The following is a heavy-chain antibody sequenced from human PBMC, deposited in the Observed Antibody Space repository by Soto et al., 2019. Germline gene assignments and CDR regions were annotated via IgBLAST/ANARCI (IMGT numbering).Heavy chain of an antibody. CDR1: GGSFSGYY. CDR3: AGGVWYYGSGLDY. Sequence: SETLSLTCAVYGGSFSGYYWSWIRQPPGKGLEWIGEINHSGSTNYSPSLKSRVTISVGTSKNQFSLKLSSVTAADTAVYYCAGGVWYYGSGLDYWGQGTLVAVSS. CDR2: INHSGST. V-gene: IGHV4-34*01. J-gene: IGHJ4*02. D-gene: IGHD3-10*01.